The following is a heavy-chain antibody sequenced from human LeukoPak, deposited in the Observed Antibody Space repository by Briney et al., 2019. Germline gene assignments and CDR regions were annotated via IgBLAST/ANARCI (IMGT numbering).Heavy chain of an antibody. CDR3: ARRITFGGVIVNDY. CDR1: GGSISSYY. V-gene: IGHV4-39*01. CDR2: IYYSGST. J-gene: IGHJ4*02. D-gene: IGHD3-16*02. Sequence: PSETLSLTCTVSGGSISSYYWGWIRQPPGKGLEWIGSIYYSGSTYYNPSLKSRVTISVDTSKNQFSLKLSSVTAADTAVYYCARRITFGGVIVNDYWGQGTLVTVSS.